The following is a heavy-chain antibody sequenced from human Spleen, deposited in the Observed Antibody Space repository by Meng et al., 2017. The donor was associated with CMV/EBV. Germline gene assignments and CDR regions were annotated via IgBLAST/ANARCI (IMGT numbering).Heavy chain of an antibody. CDR3: ARVSYKVFSSGHYVPGFDI. J-gene: IGHJ3*02. D-gene: IGHD3-3*01. Sequence: TSDSYWGWIRQPPGKGLEWIGSIYYFGTTYYNPSLKSRGILSLETSQNQFSLKVNSVTAADTAVYYCARVSYKVFSSGHYVPGFDIWGQGTMVTVSS. V-gene: IGHV4-39*07. CDR1: TSDSY. CDR2: IYYFGTT.